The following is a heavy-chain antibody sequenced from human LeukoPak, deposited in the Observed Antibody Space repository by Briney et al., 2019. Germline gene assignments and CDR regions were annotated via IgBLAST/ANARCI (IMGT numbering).Heavy chain of an antibody. D-gene: IGHD4-17*01. Sequence: GGSLRLSCAASGFTFSSYAMSWVRQAPGKGLEWVSHISRSGSTRYYADSLKGRFTISRDNAKNSLYLQMNSLRAEDTAVYYCAREGPYGDYGSYYYGMDVWGQGTTVTVSS. J-gene: IGHJ6*02. CDR1: GFTFSSYA. V-gene: IGHV3-48*04. CDR2: ISRSGSTR. CDR3: AREGPYGDYGSYYYGMDV.